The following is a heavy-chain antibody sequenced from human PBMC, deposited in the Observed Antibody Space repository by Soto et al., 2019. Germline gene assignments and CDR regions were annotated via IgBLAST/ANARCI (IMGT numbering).Heavy chain of an antibody. CDR1: GYSFTSYW. CDR2: IYPGDSDT. V-gene: IGHV5-51*01. D-gene: IGHD3-10*01. CDR3: VTPKGDYGSGSYEACSYYGMEV. Sequence: GQSLNISCKGSGYSFTSYWIGWVRQMPGKGLEWMGIIYPGDSDTRYSPSFQGQVTISADNSISTAYLQWSSLKASDTAMYYCVTPKGDYGSGSYEACSYYGMEVWVQRNTIRVSS. J-gene: IGHJ6*02.